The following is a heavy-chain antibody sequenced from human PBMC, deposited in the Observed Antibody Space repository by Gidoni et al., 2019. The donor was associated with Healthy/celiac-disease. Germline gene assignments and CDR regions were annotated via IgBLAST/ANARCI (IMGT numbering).Heavy chain of an antibody. CDR3: ARETPAAIGYNWFDP. J-gene: IGHJ5*02. CDR2: IYYSGST. D-gene: IGHD2-2*02. V-gene: IGHV4-30-4*01. Sequence: QVQLQESGPGLVKPSQTLSLTCTVSGGSISSGDYYWSWIRQPPGKGLEWIGYIYYSGSTYYNPSLKSRVTISVDTSKNQFSLKLSSVTAADTAVYYCARETPAAIGYNWFDPWGQGTLVTVSS. CDR1: GGSISSGDYY.